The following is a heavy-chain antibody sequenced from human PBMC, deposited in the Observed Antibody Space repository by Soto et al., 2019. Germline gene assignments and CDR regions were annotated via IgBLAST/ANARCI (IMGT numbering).Heavy chain of an antibody. CDR3: ARAGAEDNYARFGY. V-gene: IGHV3-30*04. D-gene: IGHD2-2*01. CDR2: VSYDGRYK. J-gene: IGHJ4*02. CDR1: GFTFTHYA. Sequence: QVQLVESGGGVVQPGRSLRLSCAASGFTFTHYAMHWVRQAPGKGLEWVGVVSYDGRYKYYADSVKGRFTISKDFSKNTLYLQMNSLRADDSAVYYCARAGAEDNYARFGYWGQGTLVTVSS.